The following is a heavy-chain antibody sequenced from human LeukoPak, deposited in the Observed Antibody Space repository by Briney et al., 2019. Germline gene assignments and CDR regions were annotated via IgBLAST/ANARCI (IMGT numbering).Heavy chain of an antibody. J-gene: IGHJ4*02. V-gene: IGHV3-30*04. CDR2: VSYDESNI. D-gene: IGHD2-2*01. Sequence: PGRPLRLSCGASGLTLNDYPLHWVRQAPGKGLEWVGVVSYDESNIYYADSVKGRFTISRDNSKNTLYLQMNSLRAEDTAVYYCARDPRAYCSSTSCYAFDYWGQGTLVTVSS. CDR3: ARDPRAYCSSTSCYAFDY. CDR1: GLTLNDYP.